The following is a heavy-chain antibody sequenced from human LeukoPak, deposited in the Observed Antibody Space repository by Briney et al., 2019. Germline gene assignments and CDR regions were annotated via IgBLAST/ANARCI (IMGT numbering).Heavy chain of an antibody. D-gene: IGHD3-3*01. CDR1: GFTFSSYG. V-gene: IGHV4-39*01. CDR2: IYYSGST. CDR3: ARAPYYDFWSGYPRAGALNY. Sequence: GSLRLSCAASGFTFSSYGMSWVRQAPGKGLEWIGSIYYSGSTYYNPSLKSRVTISVDTSKNQFSLKLSSVTAADTAVYYCARAPYYDFWSGYPRAGALNYWGQGTLVTVSS. J-gene: IGHJ4*02.